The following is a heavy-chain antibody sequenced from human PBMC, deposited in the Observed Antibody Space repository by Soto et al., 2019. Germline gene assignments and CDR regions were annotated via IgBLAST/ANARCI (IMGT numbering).Heavy chain of an antibody. D-gene: IGHD3-10*01. J-gene: IGHJ4*02. CDR1: GGTFSSYA. Sequence: ASVKVSCKASGGTFSSYATSWVRQAPGQGLEWMGGIIPIFGTANYADSVKGRFTISRDNAQNTLYLQMDSLRAEDTAMYYCATSGVDSRFYFDCWGQGTPVTVSS. CDR3: ATSGVDSRFYFDC. V-gene: IGHV1-69*05. CDR2: IIPIFGTA.